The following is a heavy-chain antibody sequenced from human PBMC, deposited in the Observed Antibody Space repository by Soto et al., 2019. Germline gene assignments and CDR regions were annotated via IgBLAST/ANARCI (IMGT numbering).Heavy chain of an antibody. CDR3: ARDARITMVRGYLSGGWFDP. J-gene: IGHJ5*02. D-gene: IGHD3-10*01. CDR1: GYTFTSYG. Sequence: GASVKVSCKASGYTFTSYGISLVRQAPGQGLEWMGWISAYNGNTNYAQKLQGRVTMTTDTSTSTAYMELRSLRSDDTAVYYCARDARITMVRGYLSGGWFDPWGQGTLVTVSS. V-gene: IGHV1-18*01. CDR2: ISAYNGNT.